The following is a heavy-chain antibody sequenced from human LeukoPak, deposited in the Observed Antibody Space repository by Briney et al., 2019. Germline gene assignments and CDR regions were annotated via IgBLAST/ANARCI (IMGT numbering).Heavy chain of an antibody. Sequence: GGSLRRSCAASGFTFSDYAMNWVRQAPGKGLEWVSSISSSSDYIYYADSVEGRFTISRDNAKNSLYLQMRSLRAEDAAVYYCASAIARTGYYFYYMDVWGKGTTVTVSS. CDR2: ISSSSDYI. V-gene: IGHV3-21*01. D-gene: IGHD6-13*01. CDR3: ASAIARTGYYFYYMDV. J-gene: IGHJ6*03. CDR1: GFTFSDYA.